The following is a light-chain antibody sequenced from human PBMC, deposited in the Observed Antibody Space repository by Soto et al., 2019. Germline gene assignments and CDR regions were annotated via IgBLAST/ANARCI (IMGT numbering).Light chain of an antibody. CDR3: QQYGSSPQT. CDR2: GAS. V-gene: IGKV3-20*01. J-gene: IGKJ1*01. Sequence: EIVLTQSPDTLSLSPWERATLSCRASQSVTSNYIAWYQQKPGQAPRLLIYGASSRATGIPDRFSGSGSGTDFTLTISRLEPEDFAVYYCQQYGSSPQTFGQGTKVDIK. CDR1: QSVTSNY.